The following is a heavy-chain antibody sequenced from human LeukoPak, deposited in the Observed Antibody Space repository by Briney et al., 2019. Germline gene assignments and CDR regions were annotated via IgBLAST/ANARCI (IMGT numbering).Heavy chain of an antibody. D-gene: IGHD1/OR15-1a*01. V-gene: IGHV3-30*02. CDR1: GFIFTDYG. Sequence: GGSLRLSCAASGFIFTDYGMHWVRQAPGKGLEWLTFIRYDGSDKYYADSVKGRFTISRDNSKNTLYLQTNSLTSEDTAVYYCAKEGTASKPSDLDHRGQGILVTVSS. CDR3: AKEGTASKPSDLDH. CDR2: IRYDGSDK. J-gene: IGHJ4*02.